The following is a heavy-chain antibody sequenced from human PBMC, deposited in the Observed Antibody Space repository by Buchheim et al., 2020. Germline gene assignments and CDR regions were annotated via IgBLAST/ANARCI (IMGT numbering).Heavy chain of an antibody. J-gene: IGHJ6*02. V-gene: IGHV3-15*01. CDR2: IKSKTDGGTT. CDR3: TTGPQWNYDFWSGYGMDV. D-gene: IGHD3-3*01. CDR1: GFSFSTYS. Sequence: EVQLVESGGGLVQPGGSLRLSCAASGFSFSTYSMNWVRQAPGKGLEWIGRIKSKTDGGTTDCAAPVKGRFTISRDDSKNTLYLQMNSLKTEDTAVYYCTTGPQWNYDFWSGYGMDVWGQGTT.